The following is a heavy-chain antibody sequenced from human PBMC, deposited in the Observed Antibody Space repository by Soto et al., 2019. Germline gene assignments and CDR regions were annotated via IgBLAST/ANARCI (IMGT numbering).Heavy chain of an antibody. CDR1: GGSINNYY. J-gene: IGHJ4*02. CDR2: IYYNGGT. D-gene: IGHD3-10*01. CDR3: ARIRGDADYFDY. V-gene: IGHV4-59*01. Sequence: SETLSLTCTVSGGSINNYYWSWIRQPPGKGLEWIGYIYYNGGTKYSPSLKSRVTISIDTSKNQCSLKLSSVTAADTAVYYCARIRGDADYFDYWGQGTLVTVS.